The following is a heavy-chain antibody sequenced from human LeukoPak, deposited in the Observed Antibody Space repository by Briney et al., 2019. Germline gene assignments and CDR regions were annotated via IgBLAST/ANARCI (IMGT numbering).Heavy chain of an antibody. V-gene: IGHV1-8*01. D-gene: IGHD6-13*01. J-gene: IGHJ6*03. Sequence: ASVKVSCKASGYTFTSYDINWVRQATGQGLEWMGWMNPNSGNTGYAQKFQGRVTMTRNTSISTAYIELSSLRSEDTAVYYCARGRRRAAAGHYYYYIDVWGKGTTVTVSS. CDR1: GYTFTSYD. CDR3: ARGRRRAAAGHYYYYIDV. CDR2: MNPNSGNT.